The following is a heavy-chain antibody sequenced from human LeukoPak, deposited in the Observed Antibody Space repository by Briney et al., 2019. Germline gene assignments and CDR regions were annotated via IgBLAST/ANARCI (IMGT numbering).Heavy chain of an antibody. Sequence: PGGSLRLSCAASGFTFRSYDMHWVRQATGKGLEWVSVIGTAGDTYYPGSVRGRFIISRENAKNSVYLQMNSLRSEDTAVYYCARDHNYDSSGYYHNFDYWGQGTLVTVSS. J-gene: IGHJ4*02. V-gene: IGHV3-13*01. D-gene: IGHD3-22*01. CDR1: GFTFRSYD. CDR3: ARDHNYDSSGYYHNFDY. CDR2: IGTAGDT.